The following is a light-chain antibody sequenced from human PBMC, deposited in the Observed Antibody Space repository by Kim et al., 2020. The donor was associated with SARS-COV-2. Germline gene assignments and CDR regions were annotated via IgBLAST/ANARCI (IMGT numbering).Light chain of an antibody. CDR1: QSVLNH. Sequence: AFVGDTVIITCRASQSVLNHLNWYQHKPGKAPRLLLYGASNLQAGVPPRFSGSGSGTRFTLTIYNFQPEDFATYYCQQSHSTPLTFGQGTKVDI. V-gene: IGKV1-39*01. CDR2: GAS. CDR3: QQSHSTPLT. J-gene: IGKJ1*01.